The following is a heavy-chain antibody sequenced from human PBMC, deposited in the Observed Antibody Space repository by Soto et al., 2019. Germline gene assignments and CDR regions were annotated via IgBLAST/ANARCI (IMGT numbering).Heavy chain of an antibody. CDR3: ARGDYDFWSGPGLSWFDP. CDR2: INPNSGGT. D-gene: IGHD3-3*01. CDR1: GYTFTGYY. Sequence: ASVKVSCKASGYTFTGYYMNWVRQAPGQGLEWMGWINPNSGGTNYAQKFQGRVTMTRDTSISTAYMELSRLRSDDTAVYYCARGDYDFWSGPGLSWFDPWGQGTLVTVSS. V-gene: IGHV1-2*02. J-gene: IGHJ5*02.